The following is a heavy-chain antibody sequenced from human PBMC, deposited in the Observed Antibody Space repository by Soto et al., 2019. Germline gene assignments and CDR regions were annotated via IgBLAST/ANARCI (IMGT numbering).Heavy chain of an antibody. J-gene: IGHJ6*02. CDR1: GYSFTAYG. D-gene: IGHD3-3*01. CDR3: ARDAPPPELRFLEWHNYDYNGMDV. V-gene: IGHV1-18*01. Sequence: QVQVVQSGDEVKETVASVRVSCKTSGYSFTAYGISWVRQDPGQGLEWMGWISCYNGKTKYAQKVQGRVTITTDTTPNTAYMEVRSLRSDDTAIYYCARDAPPPELRFLEWHNYDYNGMDVWGQGTTVTVSS. CDR2: ISCYNGKT.